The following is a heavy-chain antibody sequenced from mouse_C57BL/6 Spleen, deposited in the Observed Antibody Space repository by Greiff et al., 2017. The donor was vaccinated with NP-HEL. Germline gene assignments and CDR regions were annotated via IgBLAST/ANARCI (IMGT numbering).Heavy chain of an antibody. CDR1: GFTFSNYW. J-gene: IGHJ2*01. Sequence: EVKLMESGGGLVQPGGSMKLSCVASGFTFSNYWMNWVRQSPEKGLEWVAQIRLKSDNYATHYAESVKGRFTISRDDSKSSVYLQMNNLRAEDTGIYYCTGRWLPDYWGQGTTLTVSS. D-gene: IGHD2-3*01. V-gene: IGHV6-3*01. CDR3: TGRWLPDY. CDR2: IRLKSDNYAT.